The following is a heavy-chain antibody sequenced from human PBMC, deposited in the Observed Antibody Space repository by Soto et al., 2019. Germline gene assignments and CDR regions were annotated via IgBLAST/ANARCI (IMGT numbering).Heavy chain of an antibody. Sequence: RASVKVSCKSSGYTFTGYYMHWVRQAPGQGLEWMGWINPNSGGTNYAQKFQGRVTMTRDTSISTAYTELSRLRSDDTAVYYCARDKVTIFGVVMTNYYYYYGTDVRGKGTTVTISS. CDR3: ARDKVTIFGVVMTNYYYYYGTDV. V-gene: IGHV1-2*02. D-gene: IGHD3-3*01. CDR2: INPNSGGT. J-gene: IGHJ6*04. CDR1: GYTFTGYY.